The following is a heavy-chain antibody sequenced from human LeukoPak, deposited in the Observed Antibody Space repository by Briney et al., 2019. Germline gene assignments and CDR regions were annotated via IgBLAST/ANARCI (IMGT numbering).Heavy chain of an antibody. CDR2: IIPIFGTA. J-gene: IGHJ4*02. D-gene: IGHD5-12*01. CDR3: ARDRDLYSGYDSSPYYFDY. CDR1: GYTFTSYY. Sequence: SVKVSCKASGYTFTSYYMHWVRQAPGQGLEWMGGIIPIFGTANYAQKFQGRVTITADESTSTAYMELSSLRSEDTAVYYCARDRDLYSGYDSSPYYFDYWGQGTLVTVSS. V-gene: IGHV1-69*13.